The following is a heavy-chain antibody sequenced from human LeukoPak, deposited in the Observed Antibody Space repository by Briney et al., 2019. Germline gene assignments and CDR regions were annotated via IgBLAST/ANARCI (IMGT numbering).Heavy chain of an antibody. J-gene: IGHJ4*02. CDR1: GFTFSTYA. CDR2: ISDSGGST. Sequence: PPGGSLRLSCAASGFTFSTYAMSWVRQAPGKGLEWVSAISDSGGSTYYADSVKGRFTISRDNSKNTLYLQMNSLRAEDTAVYYCAKNLNTFWNAWVYWGQGTLVTVSS. V-gene: IGHV3-23*01. D-gene: IGHD3-3*01. CDR3: AKNLNTFWNAWVY.